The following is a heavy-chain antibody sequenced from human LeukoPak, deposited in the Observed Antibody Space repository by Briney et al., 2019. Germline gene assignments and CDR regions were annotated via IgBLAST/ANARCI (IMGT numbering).Heavy chain of an antibody. Sequence: GGSLRLSCAASGFSVSTNYMSWVRQAPGMGLEWVAHIKQDGSEQYYADSVKGRFTISRDNGKNSLYLQINSLRVEDTAVYFCARLQWLAPYYFEFWGQGTLVTVSS. J-gene: IGHJ4*02. CDR3: ARLQWLAPYYFEF. V-gene: IGHV3-7*01. CDR1: GFSVSTNY. CDR2: IKQDGSEQ. D-gene: IGHD6-19*01.